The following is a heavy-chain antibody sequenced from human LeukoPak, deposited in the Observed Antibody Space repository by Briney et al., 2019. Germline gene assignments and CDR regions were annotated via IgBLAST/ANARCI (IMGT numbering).Heavy chain of an antibody. CDR3: TKYGTSVNFDY. D-gene: IGHD1-1*01. CDR2: IKSKTDGGTT. Sequence: GGSLRLSCVASGFTFTNAWMSWVRQAPGKGLEWVGHIKSKTDGGTTDYAAPVKGRFIISRDDSKHTLYLQMNSLKTDDTAVYYCTKYGTSVNFDYWGQGTLVTVSS. J-gene: IGHJ4*02. CDR1: GFTFTNAW. V-gene: IGHV3-15*01.